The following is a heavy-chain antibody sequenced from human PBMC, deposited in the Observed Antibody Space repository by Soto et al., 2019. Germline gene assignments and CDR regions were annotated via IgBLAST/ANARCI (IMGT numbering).Heavy chain of an antibody. J-gene: IGHJ4*02. Sequence: QVQLVESGGGLVKPRGSLRLSCAASGFTFSDYYMSWIRQAPGKGLEWVSYIGPSSSYTNYADSVKGRFTISRDNTKNSLYLQMNSLRAEDTAVYYCARVVRLMLYSDYWGQGTLVTVSS. D-gene: IGHD2-8*01. CDR3: ARVVRLMLYSDY. V-gene: IGHV3-11*06. CDR1: GFTFSDYY. CDR2: IGPSSSYT.